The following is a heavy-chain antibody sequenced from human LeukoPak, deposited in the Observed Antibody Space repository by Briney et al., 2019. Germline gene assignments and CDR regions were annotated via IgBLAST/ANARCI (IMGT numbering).Heavy chain of an antibody. Sequence: GGSLRLSCAASGFTLSSYSMNWVRQAPGKGLEWVSYISSSSSTIYYADSVKGRFTISRDNAKNSLYLQMNSLRAEDTAVYYCVRGYYAGRGHHFEYWGQGTLVTVSS. J-gene: IGHJ4*02. CDR3: VRGYYAGRGHHFEY. CDR1: GFTLSSYS. CDR2: ISSSSSTI. V-gene: IGHV3-48*04. D-gene: IGHD3-22*01.